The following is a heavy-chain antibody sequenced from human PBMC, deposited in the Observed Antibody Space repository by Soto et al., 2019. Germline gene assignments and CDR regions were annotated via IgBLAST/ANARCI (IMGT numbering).Heavy chain of an antibody. J-gene: IGHJ4*02. CDR3: AMLAARSLIDY. V-gene: IGHV1-3*01. Sequence: ASVKVSCKASGYTFTAYEMHWVRQAPGQRLEWMGWINSGNGNTKYSQKLQGRVTITRDTSASTVYMELNSLRSEDTAVYYCAMLAARSLIDYWGQGALVTVSS. CDR2: INSGNGNT. D-gene: IGHD6-6*01. CDR1: GYTFTAYE.